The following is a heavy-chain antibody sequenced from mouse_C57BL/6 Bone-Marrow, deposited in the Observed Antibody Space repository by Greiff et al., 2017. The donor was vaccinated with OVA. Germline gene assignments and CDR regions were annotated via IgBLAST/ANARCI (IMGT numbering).Heavy chain of an antibody. Sequence: QVQLKQPGAELVRPGTSVKLSCKASGYTFTSYWMHWVKQRPGQGLEWIGVIDPSDSYTNYNQKFKGKATLTVDTSSSTAYMQLSSLTSEDSAVYYCARERELSWFAYWGQGTLVTVSA. CDR2: IDPSDSYT. CDR3: ARERELSWFAY. J-gene: IGHJ3*01. CDR1: GYTFTSYW. V-gene: IGHV1-59*01.